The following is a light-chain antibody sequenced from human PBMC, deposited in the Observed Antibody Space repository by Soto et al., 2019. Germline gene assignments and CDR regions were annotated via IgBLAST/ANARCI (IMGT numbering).Light chain of an antibody. J-gene: IGLJ2*01. Sequence: QSVLTQSPSASASLGASVKLTCTLSSGHSSYAIAWHQQQPEKGPRYLMKLNSDDSHRKGDGIPDRFSGSSSGAERYLTISSLQSEDEADYYCQTWGSGIRVVFGGGTKLTVL. V-gene: IGLV4-69*01. CDR1: SGHSSYA. CDR2: LNSDDSH. CDR3: QTWGSGIRVV.